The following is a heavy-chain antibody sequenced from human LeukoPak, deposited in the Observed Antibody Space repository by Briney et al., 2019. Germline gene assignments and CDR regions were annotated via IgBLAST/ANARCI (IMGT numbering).Heavy chain of an antibody. CDR3: AKVRHAEDVIRDFDWILGG. Sequence: GGSLRLSCAASGFTFSSYAMSWVRQAPGKGLEWVSAISGSGGSTYYADSVKGRFTISRDNSKNTLYLQMNSLRAEDTAVYYCAKVRHAEDVIRDFDWILGGWGQGTLVTVSS. V-gene: IGHV3-23*01. CDR2: ISGSGGST. D-gene: IGHD3-9*01. J-gene: IGHJ4*02. CDR1: GFTFSSYA.